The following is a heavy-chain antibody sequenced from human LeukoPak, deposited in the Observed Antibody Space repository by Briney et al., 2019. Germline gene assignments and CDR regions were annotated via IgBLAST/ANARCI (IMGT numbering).Heavy chain of an antibody. CDR1: GFTFSSYA. D-gene: IGHD3-22*01. V-gene: IGHV3-48*04. CDR2: ISSSSSTI. Sequence: GRSLRLSCAASGFTFSSYAMHWVRQAPGKGLEWVSYISSSSSTIYYADSVKGRFTISRDNAKNSLYLQMNSLRAEDTAVYYCAREREFYYYDSSGYSHWGQGTMVTVSS. CDR3: AREREFYYYDSSGYSH. J-gene: IGHJ3*01.